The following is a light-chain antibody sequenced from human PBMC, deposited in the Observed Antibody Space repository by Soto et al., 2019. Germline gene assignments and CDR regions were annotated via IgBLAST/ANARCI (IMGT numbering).Light chain of an antibody. CDR2: DAS. CDR1: QGVRSY. J-gene: IGKJ4*01. V-gene: IGKV3D-11*01. Sequence: EIVLTQSPATLSLSPGKRPTLSYRASQGVRSYLAWSQQRPGQAPRLLIYDASDRATGIPVRFCGSGPGTDLPLTFSSLEPDDLAVYYCQQRSTWPLTFGGGTKVEIK. CDR3: QQRSTWPLT.